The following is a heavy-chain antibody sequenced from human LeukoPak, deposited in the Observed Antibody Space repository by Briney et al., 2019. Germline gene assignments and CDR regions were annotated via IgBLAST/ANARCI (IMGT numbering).Heavy chain of an antibody. D-gene: IGHD3-22*01. CDR1: GFTVSSNY. J-gene: IGHJ4*02. CDR3: AKSDAYDTTYYFDF. V-gene: IGHV3-53*01. Sequence: GGSLRLSCAASGFTVSSNYMSWVRQAPGKGLEWVSVIYSGGSTYYADSVKGRFTISRDNSKSTLYLQMKSLRAEDTAVYFCAKSDAYDTTYYFDFWGQGTLVTVSS. CDR2: IYSGGST.